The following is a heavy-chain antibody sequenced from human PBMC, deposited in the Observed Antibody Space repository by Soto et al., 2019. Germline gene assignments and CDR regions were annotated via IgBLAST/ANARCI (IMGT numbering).Heavy chain of an antibody. D-gene: IGHD6-19*01. CDR1: GYTFTEFG. J-gene: IGHJ6*02. CDR2: ISTYNGNT. CDR3: ARYGYSSGWYLGTGMDV. Sequence: QVQLVQSGAEVKKPGASLKVSYQASGYTFTEFGITWVRQAPGQGLAWVGWISTYNGNTNYAQNLQGRVTMTTDTSTNTAYMELRSLRSDDTAVYYCARYGYSSGWYLGTGMDVWGQGTPVTVSS. V-gene: IGHV1-18*04.